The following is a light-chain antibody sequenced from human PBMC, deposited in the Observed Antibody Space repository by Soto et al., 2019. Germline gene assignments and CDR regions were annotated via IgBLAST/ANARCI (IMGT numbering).Light chain of an antibody. Sequence: DVVMTQSPLSLPVTPGEPASISCRSSQSLLHSNGYNYLDWYLQKPGQSPQLLIYLGSNRYSGIPDRFSGSGSGTDFTLKISRVEAEDVGVYYCMPALQCWTFGQGTKVEIK. CDR3: MPALQCWT. V-gene: IGKV2-28*01. CDR2: LGS. CDR1: QSLLHSNGYNY. J-gene: IGKJ1*01.